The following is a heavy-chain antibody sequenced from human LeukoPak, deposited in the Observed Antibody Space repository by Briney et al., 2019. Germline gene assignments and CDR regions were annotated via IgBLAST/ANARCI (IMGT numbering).Heavy chain of an antibody. V-gene: IGHV3-23*01. CDR2: ISGSGDST. CDR3: AKDPPTAGTTFDY. CDR1: GFTFSSYA. D-gene: IGHD6-13*01. J-gene: IGHJ4*02. Sequence: GGSLRLSCAASGFTFSSYAMYWVRQAPGEGLEWVSTISGSGDSTYYADSVKGRFTISRDNSKNTLFLQMNNLRGEDTAAYYCAKDPPTAGTTFDYWGQGALVTVSS.